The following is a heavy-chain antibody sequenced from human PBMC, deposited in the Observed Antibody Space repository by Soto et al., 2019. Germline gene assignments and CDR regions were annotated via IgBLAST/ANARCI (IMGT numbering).Heavy chain of an antibody. CDR2: IYYSGST. CDR3: ARLPKDQGGAVAAWAFDI. CDR1: GGSISSSSYY. V-gene: IGHV4-39*01. Sequence: SETLSLTCTVSGGSISSSSYYWGWIRQPPGKGLEWIGSIYYSGSTYYNPSLKSRVTISVDTSKNQFSLKLSSVTAADTAVYYCARLPKDQGGAVAAWAFDIWGQGTMVTVSS. J-gene: IGHJ3*02. D-gene: IGHD6-19*01.